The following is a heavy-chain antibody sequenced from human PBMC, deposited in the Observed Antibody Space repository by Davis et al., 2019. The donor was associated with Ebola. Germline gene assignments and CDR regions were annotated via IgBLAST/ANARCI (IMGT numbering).Heavy chain of an antibody. CDR2: MSNDGSSE. CDR1: GFTFSSYG. CDR3: AKGSTLYFDY. D-gene: IGHD2-2*01. Sequence: GESLKISCAASGFTFSSYGMHWVRQAPGKGLEWVAVMSNDGSSESYADSVKGRFTISRDNSKNALYLQMNSLRAEDTAVYYCAKGSTLYFDYWGQGTLVTVSS. V-gene: IGHV3-30*18. J-gene: IGHJ4*02.